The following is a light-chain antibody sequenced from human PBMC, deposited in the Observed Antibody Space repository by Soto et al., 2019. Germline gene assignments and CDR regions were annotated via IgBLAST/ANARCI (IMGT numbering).Light chain of an antibody. J-gene: IGKJ1*01. CDR2: AAS. V-gene: IGKV1-39*01. CDR3: QQSYSTPGT. Sequence: DIQMTQSPSSLSASVGDRVTITCRASQYISSYLNWYQQKPGKAPKLLIYAASSLQSGVPSRFSGSGSGTDFTLTFSSLQPEDFATYYCQQSYSTPGTFGQGTKVEIK. CDR1: QYISSY.